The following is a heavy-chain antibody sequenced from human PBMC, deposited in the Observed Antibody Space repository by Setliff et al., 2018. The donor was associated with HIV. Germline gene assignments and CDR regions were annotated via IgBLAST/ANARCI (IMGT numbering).Heavy chain of an antibody. CDR1: GFTFSDYW. Sequence: GGSLRLSCVASGFTFSDYWMHWVRQGPGKGLVWVARINSDGISTKHADSVKGRFTISRDNAKNTLFLQMNSLRAEDTAVYYCARLPQDVRSSIDFWGQGTLVTVSS. CDR2: INSDGIST. J-gene: IGHJ4*02. CDR3: ARLPQDVRSSIDF. D-gene: IGHD6-6*01. V-gene: IGHV3-74*03.